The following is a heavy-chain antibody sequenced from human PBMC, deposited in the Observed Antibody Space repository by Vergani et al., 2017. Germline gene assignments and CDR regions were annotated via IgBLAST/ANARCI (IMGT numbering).Heavy chain of an antibody. CDR1: GASISSNNC. CDR3: ATIGYRRWGYYFDY. Sequence: QVQLQESGPGLVKPPGTLSLTCAVSGASISSNNCWTWVRQPPGKGLEWIGEISHTEDTKYSPSLNSRVTVSVDESRNLCSLRLNSVTAADTAVYYCATIGYRRWGYYFDYWGQGILVTVSS. CDR2: ISHTEDT. D-gene: IGHD2-2*02. V-gene: IGHV4-4*03. J-gene: IGHJ4*02.